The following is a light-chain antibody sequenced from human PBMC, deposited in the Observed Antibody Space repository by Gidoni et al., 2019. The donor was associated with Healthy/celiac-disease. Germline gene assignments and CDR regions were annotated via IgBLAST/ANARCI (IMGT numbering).Light chain of an antibody. J-gene: IGLJ3*02. CDR1: SRHSSYI. V-gene: IGLV4-60*03. CDR2: LEGSGSY. Sequence: QPVLTQSSSASASLGSSVKLTCTLSSRHSSYIIAWHQQQPGKAPRYLMKLEGSGSYNKGSGVPDRFSGSSSGADRYLTISNLQSEDEADYYCETWDSNTWVFGGGTKLTV. CDR3: ETWDSNTWV.